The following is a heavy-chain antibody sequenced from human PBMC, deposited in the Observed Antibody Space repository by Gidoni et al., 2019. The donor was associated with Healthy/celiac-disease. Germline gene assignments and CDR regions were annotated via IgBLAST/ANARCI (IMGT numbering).Heavy chain of an antibody. CDR3: ARVMITFGGVLDY. J-gene: IGHJ4*02. CDR1: GFTFSSYA. D-gene: IGHD3-16*01. V-gene: IGHV3-30*04. Sequence: QVQLVESGGGVVQPGRSLRLSCAASGFTFSSYAMHWVRQAPGKGLEWVAVISYDGSNKYYADSVKGRFTSSRDNSKNTLYLQMNSLRAEDTAVYYCARVMITFGGVLDYWGQGTLVTVSS. CDR2: ISYDGSNK.